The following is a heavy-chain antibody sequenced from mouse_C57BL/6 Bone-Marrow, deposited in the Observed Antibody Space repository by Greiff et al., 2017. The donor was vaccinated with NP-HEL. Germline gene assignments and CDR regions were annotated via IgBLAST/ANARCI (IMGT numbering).Heavy chain of an antibody. Sequence: EVQLQQSGTVLARPGASVKMSCKTSGYTFTSYWMHWVKQRPGQGLEWIGAIYPGNSDTSSNQKFKGKAKLTAVTSASTAYMELSSLTNEDYAVYFYTRVRYSEYGYAMDYWGQGTSVTVSS. CDR3: TRVRYSEYGYAMDY. CDR1: GYTFTSYW. J-gene: IGHJ4*01. CDR2: IYPGNSDT. D-gene: IGHD5-1*01. V-gene: IGHV1-5*01.